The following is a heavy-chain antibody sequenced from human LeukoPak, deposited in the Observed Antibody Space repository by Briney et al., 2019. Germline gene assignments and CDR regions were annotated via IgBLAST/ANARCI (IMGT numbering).Heavy chain of an antibody. V-gene: IGHV3-23*01. CDR2: ISGSGGST. CDR1: GSTFSSYA. D-gene: IGHD6-19*01. CDR3: AKVVGLQWLVRANFDY. J-gene: IGHJ4*02. Sequence: GGSLRLSCAASGSTFSSYAMSWVRQAPGKGLEWASTISGSGGSTYYADSVKGRFTISRDNSKNTLYLQMNSLRAEDTAVYYCAKVVGLQWLVRANFDYWGQGTLVTVSS.